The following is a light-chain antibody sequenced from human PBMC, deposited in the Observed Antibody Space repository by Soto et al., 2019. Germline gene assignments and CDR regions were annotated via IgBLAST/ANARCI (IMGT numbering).Light chain of an antibody. Sequence: EIVMTQSPATLSVSPGEGATLSCRASQGVSSNLAWYQHKPGQAPRLLIYGASTRATDIPARFSGSGSGTEFTLTISSLHSEDFVLYYCQQYDNWPRTFGQGTKVEIK. V-gene: IGKV3D-15*01. CDR3: QQYDNWPRT. J-gene: IGKJ1*01. CDR1: QGVSSN. CDR2: GAS.